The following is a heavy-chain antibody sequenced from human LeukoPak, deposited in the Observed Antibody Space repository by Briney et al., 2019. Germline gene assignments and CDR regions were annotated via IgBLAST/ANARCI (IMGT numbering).Heavy chain of an antibody. D-gene: IGHD3-9*01. J-gene: IGHJ6*02. CDR3: TRGSHVLTGYYHYYFFYGMDV. V-gene: IGHV3-30*02. CDR1: GFTFSSYG. Sequence: AGGSLRLSCAASGFTFSSYGMHWVRQAPGKGLEWVAFIRYDGSNKYYADSVKGRFTISRDNSKNTLYLQMNSLRAEDTAVYYCTRGSHVLTGYYHYYFFYGMDVWGQGTTVTVSS. CDR2: IRYDGSNK.